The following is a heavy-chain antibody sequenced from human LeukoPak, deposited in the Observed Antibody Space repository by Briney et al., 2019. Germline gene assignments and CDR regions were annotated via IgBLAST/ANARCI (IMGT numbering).Heavy chain of an antibody. CDR1: GFTFSDYT. V-gene: IGHV3-21*01. CDR2: ISSRNTYI. Sequence: GGSLRLSCAASGFTFSDYTMNWARQAPGKGQEWVSSISSRNTYIYYADSVKGRFTISRDNAKSSLNLQMDSLRAEDTAVYYCATYRRSSQYYFDYWGQGTLVIVSS. J-gene: IGHJ4*02. D-gene: IGHD6-13*01. CDR3: ATYRRSSQYYFDY.